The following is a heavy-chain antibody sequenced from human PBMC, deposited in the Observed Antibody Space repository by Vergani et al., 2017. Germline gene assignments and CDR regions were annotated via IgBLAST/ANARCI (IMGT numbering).Heavy chain of an antibody. CDR1: GESFSSFY. CDR3: AVRPRVNLGGRSIVKKRTFEY. J-gene: IGHJ4*02. Sequence: QVQLQQWGAGVVKPSGTLSLTCAVFGESFSSFYWSWIRQPPGKGLEWIGEINNDGHTNYNPSLESRVTVSIDTARYQFSLNLMSVTAADTAMYYCAVRPRVNLGGRSIVKKRTFEYWGQGSLVTVSS. CDR2: INNDGHT. V-gene: IGHV4-34*02. D-gene: IGHD1-26*01.